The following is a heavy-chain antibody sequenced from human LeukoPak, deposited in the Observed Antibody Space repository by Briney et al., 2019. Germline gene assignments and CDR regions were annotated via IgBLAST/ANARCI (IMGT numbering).Heavy chain of an antibody. Sequence: GGSLRLSCAASGFTFSSYSMNWVRQAPGKGLEWVSSISSSSSYIYYADSVKGRFTISRDNAKNSLYLQMNSLRAEDTAVYYCARDENWNYAGHYYYGMDVWGQGTTVTVSS. CDR2: ISSSSSYI. CDR3: ARDENWNYAGHYYYGMDV. J-gene: IGHJ6*02. CDR1: GFTFSSYS. V-gene: IGHV3-21*01. D-gene: IGHD1-7*01.